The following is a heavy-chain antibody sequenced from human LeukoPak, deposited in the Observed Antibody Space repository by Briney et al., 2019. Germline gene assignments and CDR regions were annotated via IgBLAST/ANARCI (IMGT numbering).Heavy chain of an antibody. CDR3: ARHRWGSTNDAFDI. CDR1: GYRFNSYW. V-gene: IGHV5-51*01. D-gene: IGHD3-16*01. J-gene: IGHJ3*02. CDR2: IYPGDSDT. Sequence: GESLKISCKGSGYRFNSYWIGWVRQMPGKGLEWMGIIYPGDSDTRYSPSFQGQVTISADKSTSTAYLQWSSLKASDIAMYYCARHRWGSTNDAFDIWGQGTMVTVSS.